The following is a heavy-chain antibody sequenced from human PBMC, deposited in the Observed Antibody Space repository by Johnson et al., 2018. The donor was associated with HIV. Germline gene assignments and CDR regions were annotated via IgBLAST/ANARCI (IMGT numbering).Heavy chain of an antibody. CDR1: GFTFSGSA. Sequence: EVQLVESGGGVVQPGRSLRLSCAASGFTFSGSAVHWVRQASGKGLEWVGHIRSKANSYATTYAASVKGRFTISRDDSKNTAYLQMNSLRPEDTAVYYCARDGRDLVTRGSFDVWGQGTVVTVSS. CDR2: IRSKANSYAT. D-gene: IGHD3-9*01. CDR3: ARDGRDLVTRGSFDV. J-gene: IGHJ3*01. V-gene: IGHV3-73*01.